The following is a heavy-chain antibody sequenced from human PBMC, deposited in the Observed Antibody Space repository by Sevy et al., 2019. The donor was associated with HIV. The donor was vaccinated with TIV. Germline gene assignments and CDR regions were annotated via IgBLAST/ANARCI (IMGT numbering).Heavy chain of an antibody. D-gene: IGHD3-10*01. CDR3: ATDLPTYYYGSGSLTGP. V-gene: IGHV1-24*01. CDR1: GYTLTELS. Sequence: ASVKVSCKVSGYTLTELSMHWVRQAPGKGLEWMGGFDSEDGETIYAQKFQGRVTMTEDTSTDTAYMELRSLRSEDTAVYYCATDLPTYYYGSGSLTGPWGQGTLVNVSS. CDR2: FDSEDGET. J-gene: IGHJ5*02.